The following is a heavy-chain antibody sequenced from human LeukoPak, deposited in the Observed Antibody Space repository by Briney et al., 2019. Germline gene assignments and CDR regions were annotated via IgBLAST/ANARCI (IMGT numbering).Heavy chain of an antibody. V-gene: IGHV4-34*01. CDR2: IYHSGSA. CDR3: ARAVGTSRNFFDY. CDR1: GGSFSGYY. Sequence: SETLSLTCAVYGGSFSGYYWSWIRQPPGKGLECIGSIYHSGSAYYNPSLKSRVTISVDTSKNQFSLNLSSVTAADTAMYYCARAVGTSRNFFDYWGQGTLVTVSS. J-gene: IGHJ4*02. D-gene: IGHD4-23*01.